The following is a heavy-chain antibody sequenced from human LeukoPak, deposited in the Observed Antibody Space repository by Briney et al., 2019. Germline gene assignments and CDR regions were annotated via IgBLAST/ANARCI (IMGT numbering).Heavy chain of an antibody. CDR1: GLTFEEYG. V-gene: IGHV3-20*04. CDR3: VRSITMFQY. CDR2: ISLNGGAT. J-gene: IGHJ1*01. D-gene: IGHD3-10*01. Sequence: PGESLRLSCVASGLTFEEYGMSWVRQAPGKGLEWVSGISLNGGATGYADSVKGRFTISRDNAKNSLYLQMNSLRAEDTALYYCVRSITMFQYWGQGTLVTVSS.